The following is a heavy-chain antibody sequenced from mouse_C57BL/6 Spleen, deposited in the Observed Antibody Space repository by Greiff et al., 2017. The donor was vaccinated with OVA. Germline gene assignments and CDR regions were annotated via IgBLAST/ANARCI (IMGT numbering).Heavy chain of an antibody. CDR1: GYTFTDYY. Sequence: EVQLQQSGPELVKPGASVKISCKASGYTFTDYYMNWVKQSHGKSLEWIGDINPNNGGTSYNQKFKGKATLTVDKSSSTAYMELRSLTSEDSAVYYCAPGDGNYEYDYWGQGTTRTVSS. J-gene: IGHJ2*01. CDR3: APGDGNYEYDY. V-gene: IGHV1-26*01. CDR2: INPNNGGT. D-gene: IGHD2-1*01.